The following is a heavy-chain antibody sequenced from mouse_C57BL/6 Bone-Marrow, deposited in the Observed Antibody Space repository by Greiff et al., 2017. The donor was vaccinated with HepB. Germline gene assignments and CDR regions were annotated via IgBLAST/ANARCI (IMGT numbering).Heavy chain of an antibody. CDR1: GYTFTDYY. J-gene: IGHJ2*01. CDR2: INPYNGGT. D-gene: IGHD1-1*01. Sequence: EVQLQQSGPVLVKPGASVKMSCKASGYTFTDYYMNWVKQSHGKSLEWIGVINPYNGGTSYNQKFKGKATLTVDKSSSTAYMELNSLTSEDSAVYYCARRGYYGSSSYFDYWGQGTTLTVSS. V-gene: IGHV1-19*01. CDR3: ARRGYYGSSSYFDY.